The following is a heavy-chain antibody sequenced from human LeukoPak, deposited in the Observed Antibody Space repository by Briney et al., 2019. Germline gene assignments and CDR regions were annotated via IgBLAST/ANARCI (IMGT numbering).Heavy chain of an antibody. Sequence: PGWAVSLSCPASGCTFSKYWMLWVRQAPAKGLESVSRINTDGTVTTYADSVKGRFTVSRDNTENTMFLQMNSVRDEDTAVYYCATKQWLAPPPDSWGQGTPVTVSS. D-gene: IGHD6-19*01. CDR1: GCTFSKYW. V-gene: IGHV3-74*01. CDR2: INTDGTVT. CDR3: ATKQWLAPPPDS. J-gene: IGHJ4*02.